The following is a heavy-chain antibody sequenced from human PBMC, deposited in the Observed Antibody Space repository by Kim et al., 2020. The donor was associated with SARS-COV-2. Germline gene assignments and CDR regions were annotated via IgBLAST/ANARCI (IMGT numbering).Heavy chain of an antibody. CDR1: GFTFSNAW. CDR2: IKSKTDGGTT. J-gene: IGHJ4*02. V-gene: IGHV3-15*01. D-gene: IGHD1-26*01. CDR3: TSLYSGSYYAPFDY. Sequence: GGSLRLSCAASGFTFSNAWMSWVRQAPGKGLEWVGRIKSKTDGGTTDYAAPVKGRFTISRDDSKNTLYLQMNSLKTEDTAVYYCTSLYSGSYYAPFDYWGQGTLVTVSS.